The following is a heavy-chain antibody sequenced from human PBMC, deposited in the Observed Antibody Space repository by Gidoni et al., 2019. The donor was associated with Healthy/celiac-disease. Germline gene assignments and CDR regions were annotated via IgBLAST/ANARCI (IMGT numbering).Heavy chain of an antibody. CDR3: ATKVATIDYYYGMDV. D-gene: IGHD5-12*01. CDR1: GYTLTELS. CDR2: FDPEDGET. Sequence: QVQLVQSGAEVKKPGASVKVSCKVSGYTLTELSMHWVRQAPGKGLEWMGGFDPEDGETIYAQKFQGRVTMIEDTSTDTAYMELSSLRSEDTAVYYCATKVATIDYYYGMDVWGQGTTVTVSS. J-gene: IGHJ6*02. V-gene: IGHV1-24*01.